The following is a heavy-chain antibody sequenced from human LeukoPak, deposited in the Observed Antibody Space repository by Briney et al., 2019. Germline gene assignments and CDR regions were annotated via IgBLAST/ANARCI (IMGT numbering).Heavy chain of an antibody. D-gene: IGHD1-26*01. CDR1: GFTFSSYS. CDR2: ISSSSSTI. J-gene: IGHJ5*02. Sequence: GGSLRLSCAASGFTFSSYSMNWVRQAPGKGLEWVSYISSSSSTIYYADSVKGRFTISRDNAKNSLYLQMNSLRAEDTAVYYCARDRPVVGATSHWFDPWGQGTLVTVSS. CDR3: ARDRPVVGATSHWFDP. V-gene: IGHV3-48*04.